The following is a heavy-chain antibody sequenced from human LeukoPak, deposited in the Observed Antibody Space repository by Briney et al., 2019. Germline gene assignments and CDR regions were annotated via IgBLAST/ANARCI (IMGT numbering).Heavy chain of an antibody. V-gene: IGHV3-74*01. CDR3: ARDSDWLLFDY. J-gene: IGHJ4*02. D-gene: IGHD3-9*01. Sequence: PGGSLTLSCAASGFTFSAYWMLWVRQVPGKGLVWVSRIHREGTTTIYADSVKGRFTISRDNGKNTLYLHMNSLRADDTAVYYCARDSDWLLFDYWGQGTLVTVSS. CDR2: IHREGTTT. CDR1: GFTFSAYW.